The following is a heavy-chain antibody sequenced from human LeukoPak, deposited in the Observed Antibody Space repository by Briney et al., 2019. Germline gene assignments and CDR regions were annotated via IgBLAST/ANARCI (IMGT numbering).Heavy chain of an antibody. V-gene: IGHV3-74*01. J-gene: IGHJ3*02. CDR3: ARPETQYSSGLDGFDI. CDR2: INSDGSRT. D-gene: IGHD6-19*01. Sequence: GGSLRLSCAASGFTFSTYWMHWVRPAPGKGLVWVSRINSDGSRTTYADSVKGRFTISRDNAKNTLYLQMNSLRTEDTAVYYCARPETQYSSGLDGFDIWGPGTMVTVSP. CDR1: GFTFSTYW.